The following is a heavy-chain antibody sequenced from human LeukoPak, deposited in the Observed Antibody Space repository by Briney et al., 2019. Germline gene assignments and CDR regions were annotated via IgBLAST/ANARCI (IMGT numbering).Heavy chain of an antibody. J-gene: IGHJ6*02. CDR1: GYTFTSYY. CDR2: IIPILGIA. Sequence: GASVKVSCKASGYTFTSYYMHWVRQAPGQGLEWMGRIIPILGIANYAQKFQGRVTITADKSTSTAYMELSSLRSEDTAVYYCAEGGRRRLYYYYGMDVWGQGTTVTVSS. V-gene: IGHV1-69*02. CDR3: AEGGRRRLYYYYGMDV. D-gene: IGHD6-25*01.